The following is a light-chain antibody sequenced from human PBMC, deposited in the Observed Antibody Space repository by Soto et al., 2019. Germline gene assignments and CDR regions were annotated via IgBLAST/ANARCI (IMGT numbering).Light chain of an antibody. J-gene: IGLJ3*02. CDR2: EVI. Sequence: QSALTQPASVSGSPGQSITISCTGTSSDVGSYNFVSWYQQHPGKAPKLMIYEVIKRPSGVSNRFSGSKSGNTASLTISGLQAEDEADYYCCSYAGSFTWVFGGGTKVTVL. CDR3: CSYAGSFTWV. CDR1: SSDVGSYNF. V-gene: IGLV2-23*02.